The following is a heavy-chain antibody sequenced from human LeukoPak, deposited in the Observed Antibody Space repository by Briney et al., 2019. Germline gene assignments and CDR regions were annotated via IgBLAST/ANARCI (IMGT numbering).Heavy chain of an antibody. CDR2: ISGSGGST. CDR3: ARHRSGGSQDDAFDI. CDR1: GFTFSSYG. J-gene: IGHJ3*02. V-gene: IGHV3-23*01. D-gene: IGHD2-15*01. Sequence: GGSLRLSCAASGFTFSSYGMSWVRQAPGKGLEWVSAISGSGGSTYYADSVKGRFTISRDNSKNTLYLQMNSLRAEDTAVYYCARHRSGGSQDDAFDIWGQGTMVTVSS.